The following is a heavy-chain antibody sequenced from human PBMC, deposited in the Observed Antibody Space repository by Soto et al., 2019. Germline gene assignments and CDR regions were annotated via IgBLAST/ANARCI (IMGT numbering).Heavy chain of an antibody. CDR2: ISAHNGKT. J-gene: IGHJ6*02. Sequence: QVPLVQSGAEGRKPGASVTVSCKASDDIFPNYGVSWVRLAPGQGLEWVGGISAHNGKTNYAQKFQGRVTITTDTSTNTAYMELRSLRSDDTAVYYCARVGKQHAVLFYYAMDVWGQGTTVTVSS. CDR3: ARVGKQHAVLFYYAMDV. V-gene: IGHV1-18*04. CDR1: DDIFPNYG. D-gene: IGHD1-26*01.